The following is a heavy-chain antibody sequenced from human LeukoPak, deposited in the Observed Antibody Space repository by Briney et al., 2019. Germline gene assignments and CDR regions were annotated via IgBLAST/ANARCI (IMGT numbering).Heavy chain of an antibody. D-gene: IGHD3-22*01. V-gene: IGHV3-23*01. Sequence: GGSLRLSCAASGFTFSSYAMSWVRQAPGKGLEWVSGISGSDSRTYYADSVKGRFTISRDNSKNTLYLQMNRLRAEDTALYYCARDNYDSSGFTWGQGTLVTVSS. J-gene: IGHJ4*02. CDR2: ISGSDSRT. CDR1: GFTFSSYA. CDR3: ARDNYDSSGFT.